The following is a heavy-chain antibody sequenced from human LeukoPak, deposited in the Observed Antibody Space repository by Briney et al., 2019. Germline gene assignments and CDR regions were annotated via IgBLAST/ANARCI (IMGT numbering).Heavy chain of an antibody. CDR1: GFTFSAYA. Sequence: GGSLRLSCAASGFTFSAYATHWVRRAPGKGLHWVSAISSNAESAYYADSVQGRFTISRDNSKNMLYLQMDSLWAEDTAVYYCAKGAATLADGPDSWGQGTLVTVSS. CDR3: AKGAATLADGPDS. V-gene: IGHV3-23*01. D-gene: IGHD6-13*01. J-gene: IGHJ4*02. CDR2: ISSNAESA.